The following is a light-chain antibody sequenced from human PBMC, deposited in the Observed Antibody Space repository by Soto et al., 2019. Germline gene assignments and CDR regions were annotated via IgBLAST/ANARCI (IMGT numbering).Light chain of an antibody. CDR2: GAS. CDR3: HQYGSAPHT. Sequence: ENVLTQSPGTLSLSPGERATLSCRASQSVYSNYVDWYQQKPGQAPRLLIYGASSRATGIPDRFSGSGSGTYFTLTISRLEPEDFAVYYWHQYGSAPHTFGQGTNLEIK. CDR1: QSVYSNY. V-gene: IGKV3-20*01. J-gene: IGKJ2*01.